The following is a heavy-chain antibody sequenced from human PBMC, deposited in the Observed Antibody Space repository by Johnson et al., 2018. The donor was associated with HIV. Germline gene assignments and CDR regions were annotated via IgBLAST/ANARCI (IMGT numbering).Heavy chain of an antibody. CDR1: GFTFSSYG. D-gene: IGHD6-13*01. CDR3: GRDGTYRGGAFDI. Sequence: VQLVESGGGVVQPGGSLRLSCAASGFTFSSYGMHWVRQAPGKGLEWVSYISSSGSTIYYADSVKGRFTISRDNAKSSLYLQMNSLRAEDTAVYDCGRDGTYRGGAFDIWGQGTMVTVSS. V-gene: IGHV3-48*04. J-gene: IGHJ3*02. CDR2: ISSSGSTI.